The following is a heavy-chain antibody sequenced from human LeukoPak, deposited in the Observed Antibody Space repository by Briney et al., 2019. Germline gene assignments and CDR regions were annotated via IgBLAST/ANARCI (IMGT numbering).Heavy chain of an antibody. V-gene: IGHV1-8*02. CDR2: MNPNSGNT. Sequence: GASVKVSCKASGYTFTSYHMHWVRQATGQGLEWMGWMNPNSGNTGYAQKFQGRVTMTRNTSISTAYMELSSLRSEDTAVYYCARSMVRGVIISDYWGQGTLVTVSS. CDR3: ARSMVRGVIISDY. D-gene: IGHD3-10*01. J-gene: IGHJ4*02. CDR1: GYTFTSYH.